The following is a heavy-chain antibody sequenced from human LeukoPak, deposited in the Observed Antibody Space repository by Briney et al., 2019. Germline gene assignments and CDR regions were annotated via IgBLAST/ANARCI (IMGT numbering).Heavy chain of an antibody. J-gene: IGHJ6*02. CDR2: ISHSGST. V-gene: IGHV4-34*01. CDR3: ASTYYYDSSGYYGVLRDYYGMDV. D-gene: IGHD3-22*01. Sequence: SETLSLTCAVYGGSFSGYYWSWIRQPPGKGLEWIGEISHSGSTNYNPSLKSRVTISVDTSKSQFSLKLSSVTAAGTAVYYCASTYYYDSSGYYGVLRDYYGMDVWGQGTTVTVSS. CDR1: GGSFSGYY.